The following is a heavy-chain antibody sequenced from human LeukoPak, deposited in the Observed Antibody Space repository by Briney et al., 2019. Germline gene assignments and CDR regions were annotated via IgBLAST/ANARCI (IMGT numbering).Heavy chain of an antibody. CDR2: IYYSGST. CDR3: AGEPYYYDSSGPEADY. V-gene: IGHV4-59*01. D-gene: IGHD3-22*01. CDR1: GGSISSYY. J-gene: IGHJ4*02. Sequence: SETLSLTCTVSGGSISSYYWSWIRQPPGKGLEWVGYIYYSGSTNYNPSLKSRVTISVDTSKNQFSLKLSSVTAADTAVYYCAGEPYYYDSSGPEADYWGQGTLVTVSS.